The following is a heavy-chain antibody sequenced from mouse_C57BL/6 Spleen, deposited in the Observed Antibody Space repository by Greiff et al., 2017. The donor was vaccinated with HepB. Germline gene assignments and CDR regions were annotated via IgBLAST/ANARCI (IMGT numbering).Heavy chain of an antibody. V-gene: IGHV1-53*01. CDR2: INPSNGGT. D-gene: IGHD5-1-1*01. CDR3: ASAPYLGPYFDV. J-gene: IGHJ1*03. Sequence: QVQLQQPGTELVKPGASVKLSCKASGYTFTSYWMHWVKQRPGQGLEWIGNINPSNGGTNYNEKFKSKATLTVDKSSSTAYMQLSSLTYEDSAVYYCASAPYLGPYFDVWGTGTTVTVSS. CDR1: GYTFTSYW.